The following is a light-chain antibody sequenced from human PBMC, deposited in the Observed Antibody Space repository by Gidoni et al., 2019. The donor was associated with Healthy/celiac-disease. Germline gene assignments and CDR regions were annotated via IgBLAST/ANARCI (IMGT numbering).Light chain of an antibody. CDR2: YAS. V-gene: IGKV3-11*01. CDR3: QQRSNWPPWT. CDR1: QSVSSY. J-gene: IGKJ1*01. Sequence: EIVLTQSPATLPLAPGERATSPCRASQSVSSYLACYKQKPGQAPRLLIYYASNRATGIPARCIGSGSGTDFTLTISSLEPEDFAVYYCQQRSNWPPWTFGQGTKVEIK.